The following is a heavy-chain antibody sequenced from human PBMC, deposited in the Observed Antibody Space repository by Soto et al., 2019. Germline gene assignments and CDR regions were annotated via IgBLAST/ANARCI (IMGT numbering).Heavy chain of an antibody. J-gene: IGHJ4*02. D-gene: IGHD1-26*01. CDR1: GFTLSSHA. V-gene: IGHV3-30-3*01. CDR3: ARGLFSGNSYSGGWYYFDY. Sequence: PGESLKISCAVSGFTLSSHAMHWVRQAPGKGLEWVALILSDGSNKYYADSVKGRFTTSRDNSKNTMYLQMNSLTAADTAVYYCARGLFSGNSYSGGWYYFDYWGQGALVTVSS. CDR2: ILSDGSNK.